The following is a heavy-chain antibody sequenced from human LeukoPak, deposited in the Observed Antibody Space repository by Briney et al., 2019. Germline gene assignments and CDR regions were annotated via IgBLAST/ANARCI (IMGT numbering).Heavy chain of an antibody. CDR3: AKVMTMVRGYDI. Sequence: GGSLRLSCAASRFTFSSYAMSWVRQAPGKGLEWVSTISGSGGSTYYADSVKGRFTISRDNSKNTLYLQMNSLRAEDTAVYYCAKVMTMVRGYDIWGQGTMVTVSS. CDR1: RFTFSSYA. J-gene: IGHJ3*02. D-gene: IGHD3-10*01. V-gene: IGHV3-23*01. CDR2: ISGSGGST.